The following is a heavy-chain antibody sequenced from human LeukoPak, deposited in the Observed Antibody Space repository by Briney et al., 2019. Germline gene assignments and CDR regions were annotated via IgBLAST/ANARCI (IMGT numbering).Heavy chain of an antibody. J-gene: IGHJ4*02. Sequence: GGSLRLSCAASGFTFSNYWMTWVRQAPGKGLEWVAVISYDGSNKYYADSVKGRFTISRDNSKNTLYLQMNSLRAEDTAVYYCARLEGGVVAAFDYWGQGTLVTVSS. V-gene: IGHV3-30-3*01. CDR1: GFTFSNYW. CDR3: ARLEGGVVAAFDY. CDR2: ISYDGSNK. D-gene: IGHD2-15*01.